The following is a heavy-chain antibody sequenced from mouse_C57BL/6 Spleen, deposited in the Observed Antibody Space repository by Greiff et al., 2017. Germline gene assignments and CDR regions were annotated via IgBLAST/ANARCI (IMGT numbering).Heavy chain of an antibody. J-gene: IGHJ2*01. CDR2: INPNNGGT. V-gene: IGHV1-26*01. CDR3: ARRDFGY. Sequence: EVQLQQSGPELVKPGASVKISCKASGYTFTDYYMNWVKQSRGKSLEWIGDINPNNGGTSYNQKFKGKATLTVDKSSSTAYMELRSLTSEDSAVYYCARRDFGYWGQGTTLTVSS. CDR1: GYTFTDYY.